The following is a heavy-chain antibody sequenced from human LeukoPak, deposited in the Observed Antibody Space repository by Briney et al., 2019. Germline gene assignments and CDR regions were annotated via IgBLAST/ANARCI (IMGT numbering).Heavy chain of an antibody. J-gene: IGHJ4*02. CDR3: ARDQRYYCSSTSCYVFDY. D-gene: IGHD2-2*01. Sequence: ASVKVSCKASGYIFTNYYMHWVRQAPGQGLEWIGIINPSGDSTSYAQKFQGRVTMTRDTSTSTVYMELSSLRSEDTAVYYCARDQRYYCSSTSCYVFDYWGQGTLVTVSS. CDR2: INPSGDST. CDR1: GYIFTNYY. V-gene: IGHV1-46*01.